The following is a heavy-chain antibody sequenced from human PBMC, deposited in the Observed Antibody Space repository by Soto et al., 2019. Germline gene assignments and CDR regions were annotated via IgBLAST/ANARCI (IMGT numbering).Heavy chain of an antibody. CDR2: IYPGDSDT. D-gene: IGHD3-3*01. CDR1: GYSFTSYW. CDR3: ARGVTTQSYYYGMDV. V-gene: IGHV5-51*01. Sequence: GESLKISCKGSGYSFTSYWIGWVRQMPGKGLEWMGIIYPGDSDTRYSPSFQGQVTISADKSISTAYLQWSSLKASDTAMYHCARGVTTQSYYYGMDVWGQGTTVTVSS. J-gene: IGHJ6*02.